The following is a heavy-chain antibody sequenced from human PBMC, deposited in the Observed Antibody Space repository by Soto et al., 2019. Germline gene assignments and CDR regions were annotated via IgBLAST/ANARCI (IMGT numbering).Heavy chain of an antibody. J-gene: IGHJ3*02. Sequence: GGSLRLSCAASGFTFSTYAMSWVRQAPGKGLEWVSTISGNSYSTYYADSVKGRFIISRDNSKNTRYLQMNSLRAEDTALYYCAKDLPLYDYIWGGAFDIWGQGTMVTVSS. CDR3: AKDLPLYDYIWGGAFDI. CDR2: ISGNSYST. D-gene: IGHD3-16*01. CDR1: GFTFSTYA. V-gene: IGHV3-23*01.